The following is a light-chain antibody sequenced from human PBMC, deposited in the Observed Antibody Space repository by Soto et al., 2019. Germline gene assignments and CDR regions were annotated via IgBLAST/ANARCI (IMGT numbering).Light chain of an antibody. J-gene: IGKJ5*01. CDR3: MHAAQPLNT. CDR1: QSLVFTNGNTY. V-gene: IGKV2-28*01. Sequence: VMTQSPLSLPVTLGQPASISCRSSQSLVFTNGNTYLDWYLQKPGQSPQLLIYLASNRASGVPARFSGSGSGTHFTLKISRVEAEDVGLYYCMHAAQPLNTFAQRTRLEIK. CDR2: LAS.